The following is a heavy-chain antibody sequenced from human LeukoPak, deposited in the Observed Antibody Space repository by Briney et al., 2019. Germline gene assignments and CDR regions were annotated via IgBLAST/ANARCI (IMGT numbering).Heavy chain of an antibody. V-gene: IGHV3-7*01. J-gene: IGHJ4*02. CDR1: GFTLSSYW. Sequence: GGSLRLSCAASGFTLSSYWMSWVRQAPGKGLEWVANIKKDGSEKWYVDSVEGRFTISRVHAKNSLYLQMNSLRVADTAVYYCVRSGTSASFDYWGQGTLVTVSS. CDR2: IKKDGSEK. D-gene: IGHD1-7*01. CDR3: VRSGTSASFDY.